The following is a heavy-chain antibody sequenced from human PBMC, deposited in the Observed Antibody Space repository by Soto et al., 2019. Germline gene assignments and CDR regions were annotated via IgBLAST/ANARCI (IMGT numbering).Heavy chain of an antibody. CDR3: ARVEGVAEGSGSFRA. V-gene: IGHV1-3*01. J-gene: IGHJ5*02. CDR2: INAGNGNT. CDR1: GDTFKSYA. Sequence: GVSVEVCCKACGDTFKSYAMDWACQATGQRLEWMGWINAGNGNTKYSQKFQGRVTITRDTSASTAYMELSSLRSEDTAVYYCARVEGVAEGSGSFRAWGQGTLVTV. D-gene: IGHD3-10*01.